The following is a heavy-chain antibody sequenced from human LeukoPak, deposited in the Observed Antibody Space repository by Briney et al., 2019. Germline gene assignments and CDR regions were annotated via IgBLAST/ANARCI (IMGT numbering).Heavy chain of an antibody. CDR1: GFTFSDYW. CDR3: TRDDIVVPGASDY. D-gene: IGHD2-2*01. J-gene: IGHJ4*02. Sequence: GGSLRLSCEASGFTFSDYWMSRVRQAPGKGLEWVANIKQDGSEKYYVASVKGRFTISRDNAKKSLYLQMNSLKAEDTAVYHCTRDDIVVPGASDYWGQGTLVTVSS. CDR2: IKQDGSEK. V-gene: IGHV3-7*01.